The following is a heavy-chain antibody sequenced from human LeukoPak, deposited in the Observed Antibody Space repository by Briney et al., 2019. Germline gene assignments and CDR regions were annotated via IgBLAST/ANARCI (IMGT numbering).Heavy chain of an antibody. Sequence: GGSLRLSCAASGFTFSSYAMHWVRQAPGKGLEWVAVISYDGSNKYYADSVKGRFTISRDNSKSTLYLQMNSLRAEDTAVYYCACRRWKTSAVDYWGQGTLVTVSS. CDR3: ACRRWKTSAVDY. CDR2: ISYDGSNK. J-gene: IGHJ4*02. D-gene: IGHD4-23*01. V-gene: IGHV3-30*04. CDR1: GFTFSSYA.